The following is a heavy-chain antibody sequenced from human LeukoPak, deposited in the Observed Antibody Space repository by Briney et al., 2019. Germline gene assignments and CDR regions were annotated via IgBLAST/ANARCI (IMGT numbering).Heavy chain of an antibody. CDR3: ARVAGYSSGWDH. CDR2: IIPIFGTA. Sequence: SVKVSCKASGGTFSSYAISWVRQAPGQGLEWMGGIIPIFGTANYAQKFQGRVTITTDESTSTAYMELSSLRSEDTAVYYCARVAGYSSGWDHWGQGTLVTVSS. CDR1: GGTFSSYA. D-gene: IGHD6-19*01. V-gene: IGHV1-69*05. J-gene: IGHJ4*02.